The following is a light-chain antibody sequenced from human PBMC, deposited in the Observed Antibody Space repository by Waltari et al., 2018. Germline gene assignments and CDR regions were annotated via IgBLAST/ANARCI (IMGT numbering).Light chain of an antibody. Sequence: EIVLTQSPATLSLSAGETATLSCRPSQSLSNSYLAWYQQKPGQSPRLLIFGGSFRAAGIPDRVVGSWSGTDFTLTISRLEPEDFAIYYCHKYGISPLTFGGGT. V-gene: IGKV3-20*01. J-gene: IGKJ4*01. CDR3: HKYGISPLT. CDR1: QSLSNSY. CDR2: GGS.